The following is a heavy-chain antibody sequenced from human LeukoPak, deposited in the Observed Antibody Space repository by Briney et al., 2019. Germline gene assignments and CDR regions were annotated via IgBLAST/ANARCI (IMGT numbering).Heavy chain of an antibody. D-gene: IGHD2-2*01. Sequence: GGSLRLSCADSGFTFSSYWMHWVRQAPGKGLEWVSYITSGLVTHYIDSVKGRFTISRDNAKNSLYLQMNSLREEDTAMYYCARGYCSSTSCHVARHFEYWGQGTLVTVSS. CDR3: ARGYCSSTSCHVARHFEY. CDR2: ITSGLVT. CDR1: GFTFSSYW. J-gene: IGHJ4*02. V-gene: IGHV3-48*02.